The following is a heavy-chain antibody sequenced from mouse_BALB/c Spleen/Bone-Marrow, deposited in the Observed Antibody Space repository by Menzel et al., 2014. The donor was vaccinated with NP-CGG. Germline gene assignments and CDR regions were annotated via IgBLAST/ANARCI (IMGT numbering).Heavy chain of an antibody. CDR3: TREGYYGSSYVDY. D-gene: IGHD1-1*01. CDR2: IYPSDSYT. CDR1: GYTFTSYW. V-gene: IGHV1-69*02. J-gene: IGHJ2*01. Sequence: VQLVESGAELVRPGASVKLSCKASGYTFTSYWINWVKQRPGQGLEWIGNIYPSDSYTNYNQKFKDKATLTVDESSSTAYMQLSSPTSEDSAVYYCTREGYYGSSYVDYWGQGTTLTVSS.